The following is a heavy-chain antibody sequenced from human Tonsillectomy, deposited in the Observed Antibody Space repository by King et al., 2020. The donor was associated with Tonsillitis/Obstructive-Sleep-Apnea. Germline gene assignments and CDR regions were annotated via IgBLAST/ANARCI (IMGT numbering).Heavy chain of an antibody. CDR1: GFTFSSYW. J-gene: IGHJ4*02. Sequence: VQLVESGGGLVQPGGSLRLSCAASGFTFSSYWMHWVRQAPGKGLVWVSRINSDGSSTSYADSVKGRFTISRDNAKNTLFLQMNSLRAEDTAVYYCARVGSTSWYQFDYWGQGTLVTVSS. CDR2: INSDGSST. D-gene: IGHD6-13*01. CDR3: ARVGSTSWYQFDY. V-gene: IGHV3-74*01.